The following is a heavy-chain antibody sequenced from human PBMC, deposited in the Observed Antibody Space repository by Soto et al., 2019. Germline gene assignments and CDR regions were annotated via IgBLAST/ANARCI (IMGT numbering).Heavy chain of an antibody. CDR3: TRARAAAGYIPTPSDAFYI. CDR2: IRSKANSYAT. D-gene: IGHD6-13*01. CDR1: GFTFSGSA. J-gene: IGHJ3*02. V-gene: IGHV3-73*02. Sequence: EVQLVESGGGLVQPGGSLKLSCAASGFTFSGSAMHWVRQASGKGLEWVGRIRSKANSYATAYAASVKGRFTISRDDSKNTAYLQMNSLKTEYTAVYYCTRARAAAGYIPTPSDAFYIWGQGTIVTVSS.